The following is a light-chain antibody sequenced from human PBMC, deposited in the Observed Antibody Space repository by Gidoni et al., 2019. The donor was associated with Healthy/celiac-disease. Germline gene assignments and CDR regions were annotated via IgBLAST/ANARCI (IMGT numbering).Light chain of an antibody. Sequence: AIRMTQSPSSFSASTGDRVTITCRASQGISSYLAWYQQKPGKAPKLLIYAASTLQSGVPSRFSGSGSGTDFTLTISCLQSEDFATYYCQQYYRYPRITFXPXTKVDIK. V-gene: IGKV1-8*01. CDR3: QQYYRYPRIT. CDR1: QGISSY. CDR2: AAS. J-gene: IGKJ3*01.